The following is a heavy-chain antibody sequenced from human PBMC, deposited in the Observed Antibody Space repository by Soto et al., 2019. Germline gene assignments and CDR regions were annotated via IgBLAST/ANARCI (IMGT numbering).Heavy chain of an antibody. J-gene: IGHJ4*02. CDR2: ISSSSSYI. Sequence: TGGSLRLSCAASGFTFSSYSMNWVRQAPGKGLEWVSSISSSSSYIYYADSVKGRFTISRDNAKNSLYLQMNSLRADDSAEYYCAKNDDDIYGTLYCFDNWGRGTLVTVSS. D-gene: IGHD1-1*01. CDR1: GFTFSSYS. CDR3: AKNDDDIYGTLYCFDN. V-gene: IGHV3-21*04.